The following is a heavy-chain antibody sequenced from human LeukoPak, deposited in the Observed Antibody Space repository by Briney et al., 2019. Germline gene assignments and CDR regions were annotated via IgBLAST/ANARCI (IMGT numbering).Heavy chain of an antibody. D-gene: IGHD4-17*01. V-gene: IGHV3-30*18. J-gene: IGHJ4*02. CDR2: ISYDGRNK. CDR3: AKELTTVSFFDS. Sequence: GGSLRLSCAASGFIFSNYGIQWVRQAPGKGLEWVAVISYDGRNKFYADSVKGRLTISRDNSKNTVSLQMNSLRAEDTALYYCAKELTTVSFFDSWGQGTLVTVSS. CDR1: GFIFSNYG.